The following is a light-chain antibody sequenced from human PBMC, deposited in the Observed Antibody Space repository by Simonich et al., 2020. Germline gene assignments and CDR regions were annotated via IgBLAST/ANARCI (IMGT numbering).Light chain of an antibody. CDR1: QSVLYSSNNKNY. CDR2: WAA. CDR3: QQYYSTPFT. V-gene: IGKV4-1*01. Sequence: DIVMTQSPDSLAVSLGERATINCKSSQSVLYSSNNKNYFAWYQQTPGQPPKLLIYWAATRESGVPDRFSGSGSGTDFTLTISSLQAEDVAVYYCQQYYSTPFTFGPGTKVDIK. J-gene: IGKJ3*01.